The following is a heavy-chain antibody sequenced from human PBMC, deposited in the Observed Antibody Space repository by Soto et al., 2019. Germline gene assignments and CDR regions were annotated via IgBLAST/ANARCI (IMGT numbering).Heavy chain of an antibody. J-gene: IGHJ4*02. Sequence: QVQLVQSGAKVKKPGSSVKVSCEASGGTFTGHAISWVRQAPGQGPEWMGGLIPLFGTSQHAQNFQGRFRITADKSTSTAYMELTSLRFEDTASYYCARGPNWGYRFDSWGQGTLVTVSS. CDR3: ARGPNWGYRFDS. D-gene: IGHD7-27*01. CDR2: LIPLFGTS. V-gene: IGHV1-69*06. CDR1: GGTFTGHA.